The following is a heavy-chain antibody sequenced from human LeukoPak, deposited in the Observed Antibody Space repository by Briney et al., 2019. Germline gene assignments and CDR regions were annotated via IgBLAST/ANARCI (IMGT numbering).Heavy chain of an antibody. CDR1: RFTFSSYE. CDR2: ISGSGGDT. D-gene: IGHD5-18*01. J-gene: IGHJ3*02. CDR3: AKGIRLTHEDAFDI. Sequence: GGSLRLSCAASRFTFSSYEMHWVRQAPGKGLEWVSGISGSGGDTYYADSVKGRFTISRDNFENTLYLQMNSLRAEDMALYYCAKGIRLTHEDAFDIWGQGTMVTVSS. V-gene: IGHV3-23*01.